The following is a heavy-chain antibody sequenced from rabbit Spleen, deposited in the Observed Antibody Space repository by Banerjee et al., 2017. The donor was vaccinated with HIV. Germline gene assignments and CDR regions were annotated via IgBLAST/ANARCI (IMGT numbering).Heavy chain of an antibody. CDR1: GFSFSSRYY. J-gene: IGHJ4*01. CDR3: ARETSSGWGVVSYYFNL. V-gene: IGHV1S40*01. Sequence: QSLEESGGDLVKPGASLTLTCTASGFSFSSRYYMNWVRQAPGKGLEWIACIDAGSSGDTYYASWAKGRFSISKTSSPTVTLQMTSLTAADTATYFCARETSSGWGVVSYYFNLWGPGTLVTVS. CDR2: IDAGSSGDT. D-gene: IGHD4-1*01.